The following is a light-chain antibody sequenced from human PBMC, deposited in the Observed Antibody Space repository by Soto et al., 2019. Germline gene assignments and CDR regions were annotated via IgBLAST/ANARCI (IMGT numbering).Light chain of an antibody. V-gene: IGKV1-5*03. CDR3: QQYNTFST. J-gene: IGKJ1*01. CDR2: KAS. CDR1: QSIDIW. Sequence: DIQMTQSPSTLSASVGDRVTITCRASQSIDIWLAWYQQKPGEAPNLLIYKASALETGAPSRFTGSGSGTEFTLTISSLQPDDFATYYCQQYNTFSTFGQGTKVEMK.